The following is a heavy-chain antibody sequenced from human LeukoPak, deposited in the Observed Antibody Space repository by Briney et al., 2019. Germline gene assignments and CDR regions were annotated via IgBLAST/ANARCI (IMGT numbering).Heavy chain of an antibody. V-gene: IGHV4-4*07. D-gene: IGHD3-22*01. J-gene: IGHJ4*02. CDR1: GGSNSSYY. Sequence: PSETLSLTCTVSGGSNSSYYWSWIQQPAGKGLEWIGRIHTSGSINYNPSLKSRVTMSVDTSKNQFSLKLSSVTAADTAVYYCARDKYYYDSSGYYYFDYWGQGTLVTVSS. CDR2: IHTSGSI. CDR3: ARDKYYYDSSGYYYFDY.